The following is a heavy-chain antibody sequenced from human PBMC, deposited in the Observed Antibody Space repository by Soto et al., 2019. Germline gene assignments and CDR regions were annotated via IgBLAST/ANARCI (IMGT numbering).Heavy chain of an antibody. CDR3: AKDRKSGSGWYWDY. CDR1: GFTFSSYA. V-gene: IGHV3-23*01. Sequence: EVQVLESGGGLVQPGGSLRLSCAVSGFTFSSYAMSWVRQAPGKGLEWVSGISGSGGSTYSADSVKGRFTISRDNSKNTLYLQMNSLRAEDTAVYCCAKDRKSGSGWYWDYWGQGTLVTVSS. CDR2: ISGSGGST. D-gene: IGHD6-19*01. J-gene: IGHJ4*02.